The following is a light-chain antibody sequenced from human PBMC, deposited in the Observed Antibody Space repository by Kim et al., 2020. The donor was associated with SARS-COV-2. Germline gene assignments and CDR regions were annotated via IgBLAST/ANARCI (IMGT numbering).Light chain of an antibody. V-gene: IGKV4-1*01. CDR3: QQYYSSPYT. J-gene: IGKJ2*01. CDR2: WAS. Sequence: DIVMTQSPDSLAVSLGESATINCKSSQSVLHSSNNKNYLAWYQQKPGQPPKLLIYWASTRESGVPDRLSGSGSGTDFTLTISSLQAEDVAVYYCQQYYSSPYTFGQGTKLEI. CDR1: QSVLHSSNNKNY.